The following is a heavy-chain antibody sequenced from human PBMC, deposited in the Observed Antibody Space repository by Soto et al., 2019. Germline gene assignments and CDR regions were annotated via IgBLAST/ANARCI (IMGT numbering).Heavy chain of an antibody. V-gene: IGHV1-18*01. D-gene: IGHD4-17*01. CDR3: AGAADGDGSPY. Sequence: QVQLVQSGAEVKKPGASVKVSCKASGYTFTSYGITWVRQAPGQGLEWMGWISAHNANTNYTQKLQGRVTMPTDTSKSTAGFESSSPGSVATAGHYCAGAADGDGSPYWGRGTLVVV. CDR1: GYTFTSYG. CDR2: ISAHNANT. J-gene: IGHJ1*01.